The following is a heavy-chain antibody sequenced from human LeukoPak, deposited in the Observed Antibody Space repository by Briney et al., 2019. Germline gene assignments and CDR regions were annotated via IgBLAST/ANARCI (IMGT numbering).Heavy chain of an antibody. CDR2: IEQDENKK. J-gene: IGHJ4*02. CDR3: ARGRGIAL. Sequence: GESLRLSCATSGFTLSNYWMIWVRQAPGKGLEWVANIEQDENKKNYVDSVKGRFTISRDNVKNSIYLQMNGLRADDTAVYYCARGRGIALWGQGTLVTVCS. CDR1: GFTLSNYW. D-gene: IGHD6-13*01. V-gene: IGHV3-7*01.